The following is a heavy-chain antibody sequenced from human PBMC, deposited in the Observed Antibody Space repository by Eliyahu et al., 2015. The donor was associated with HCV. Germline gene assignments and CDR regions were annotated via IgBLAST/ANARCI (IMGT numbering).Heavy chain of an antibody. Sequence: QVQLVESGGGVVQPGRSLRLSCAASGFTFSSYAMHWVRQAPGKGLEWVAVISYDGSNKYYADSVKGRFTISRDNSKNTLYLQMNSLRAEDTAVYYCARDEDCSGGSCQHDAFDIWGQGTMVTVSS. CDR1: GFTFSSYA. CDR2: ISYDGSNK. J-gene: IGHJ3*02. CDR3: ARDEDCSGGSCQHDAFDI. V-gene: IGHV3-30-3*01. D-gene: IGHD2-15*01.